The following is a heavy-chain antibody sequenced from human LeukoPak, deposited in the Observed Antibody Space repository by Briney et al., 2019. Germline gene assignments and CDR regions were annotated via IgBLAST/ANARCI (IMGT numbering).Heavy chain of an antibody. V-gene: IGHV6-1*01. CDR1: GDWVSSTSAA. Sequence: SQTLSLTCAISGDWVSSTSAAQNWIRPSPSGGAEWLGRTYYRSKWYNEYAVSVKSRLTINPDTSKNQFSLQLNSVTPEDTAVYYCARSGADIDYWGQGTLVTVSS. CDR2: TYYRSKWYN. J-gene: IGHJ4*02. D-gene: IGHD3-10*01. CDR3: ARSGADIDY.